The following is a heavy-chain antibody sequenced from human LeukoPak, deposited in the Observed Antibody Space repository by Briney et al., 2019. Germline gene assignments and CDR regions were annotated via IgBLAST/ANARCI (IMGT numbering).Heavy chain of an antibody. J-gene: IGHJ5*02. V-gene: IGHV4-59*01. CDR2: IYYTGST. CDR3: ARGGNYWPQWWFDP. D-gene: IGHD1-26*01. Sequence: SETLSLTCTVSGGSISTYYWSWIRQPPGKGLEWIGYIYYTGSTSYNPSLKSRVTISLDASKNQFSLELNSVTPADTAVYYCARGGNYWPQWWFDPWGRGTLVSVSS. CDR1: GGSISTYY.